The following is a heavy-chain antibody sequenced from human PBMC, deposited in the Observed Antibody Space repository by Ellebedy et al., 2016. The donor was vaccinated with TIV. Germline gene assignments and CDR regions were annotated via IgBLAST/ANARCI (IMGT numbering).Heavy chain of an antibody. D-gene: IGHD3-10*01. Sequence: PGGSLRLSCAASGFTFSSYWMHWVRQAPGKGLVWVSRINSDGSSTSYADSVKGRFTISRDNAKNTLYLQMNSLRAEDTAVYYCARGGAKGVGFLNAFDIWGQGTMVTVSS. CDR1: GFTFSSYW. CDR3: ARGGAKGVGFLNAFDI. V-gene: IGHV3-74*01. CDR2: INSDGSST. J-gene: IGHJ3*02.